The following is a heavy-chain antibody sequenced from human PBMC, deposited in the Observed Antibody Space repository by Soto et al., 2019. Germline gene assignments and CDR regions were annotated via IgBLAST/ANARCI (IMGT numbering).Heavy chain of an antibody. D-gene: IGHD6-19*01. V-gene: IGHV3-21*01. CDR2: ISYTGDFI. J-gene: IGHJ4*02. Sequence: DVQLVESGGGLVKPGGSLRLSCAASGFTFSDYAMNWVRQAPGKGLEGVASISYTGDFIYYADSVKGRFTISRDNAKNALYLQMTGLRGDDTAVYYCARELLSGANYFAHGGQGTLVTVSS. CDR3: ARELLSGANYFAH. CDR1: GFTFSDYA.